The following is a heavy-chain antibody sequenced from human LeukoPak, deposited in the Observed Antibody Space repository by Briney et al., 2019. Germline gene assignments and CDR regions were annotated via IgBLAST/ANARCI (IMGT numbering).Heavy chain of an antibody. D-gene: IGHD6-13*01. CDR2: FYNSGSS. J-gene: IGHJ5*02. V-gene: IGHV4-59*12. Sequence: SETLSLTCTVSGGSISDYYRGWIRQPPGKGLEWIGYFYNSGSSTYNPSLKSRVTISVDTSKNQFSLKLSSVTAADTAVYYCAVQTKGIAAAGGWFDPWGQGTLVTVSS. CDR3: AVQTKGIAAAGGWFDP. CDR1: GGSISDYY.